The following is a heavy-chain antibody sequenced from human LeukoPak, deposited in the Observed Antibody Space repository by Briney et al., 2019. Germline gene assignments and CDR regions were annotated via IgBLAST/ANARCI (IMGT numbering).Heavy chain of an antibody. J-gene: IGHJ4*02. CDR2: IKQDGSEK. CDR3: ARGDYDSSGYENSYDY. D-gene: IGHD3-22*01. Sequence: PGGSLRLSCAASGFTFSSYEMSWVRQAPGKGLEWVANIKQDGSEKYYVDSVKGRFTISRDNAKNSLYLQMNSLRAEDTAVYYCARGDYDSSGYENSYDYWGQGTLVTVSS. CDR1: GFTFSSYE. V-gene: IGHV3-7*01.